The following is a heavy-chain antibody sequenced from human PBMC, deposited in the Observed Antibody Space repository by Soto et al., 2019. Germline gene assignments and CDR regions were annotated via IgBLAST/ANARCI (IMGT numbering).Heavy chain of an antibody. CDR2: ISYDGSNK. CDR1: GVTFSSYG. D-gene: IGHD6-13*01. Sequence: PGGSLRLSCAASGVTFSSYGMHWVRQAPGKGLEWVAVISYDGSNKYYADSVKGRFTISRDNSKNTLYLQINSLRAEDTAVYYCAKDLDLEQLVPLPIHYWGQGTLVTVSS. CDR3: AKDLDLEQLVPLPIHY. J-gene: IGHJ4*02. V-gene: IGHV3-30*18.